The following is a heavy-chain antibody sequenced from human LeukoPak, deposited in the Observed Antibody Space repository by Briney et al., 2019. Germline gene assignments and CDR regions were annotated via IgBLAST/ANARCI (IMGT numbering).Heavy chain of an antibody. Sequence: GGSLRLSCAASGFTFSSYGMHWVRQAPGKGLEWVAVISYDGSNKYYADSVKGRFTISRDNSKNTLYLQMNSLRAEDTAVYYCAKEYYDFWSGYYWPLGYFDYWGQGTLVTVSS. CDR1: GFTFSSYG. CDR3: AKEYYDFWSGYYWPLGYFDY. CDR2: ISYDGSNK. J-gene: IGHJ4*02. D-gene: IGHD3-3*01. V-gene: IGHV3-30*18.